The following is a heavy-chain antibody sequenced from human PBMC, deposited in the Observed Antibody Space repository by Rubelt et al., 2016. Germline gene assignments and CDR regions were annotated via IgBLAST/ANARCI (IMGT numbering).Heavy chain of an antibody. V-gene: IGHV1-3*01. Sequence: QVKLVRSGAEVKKPGASVKVSCKASGYTFPNYGMHWVRQAPGQRLEWMGWIDAGNGDTKYSQKLKDRVSITRDASANTAYMELSSLRSEDTAVYYCARANHGDYEDYWGQGTLVTVSS. J-gene: IGHJ4*02. D-gene: IGHD4-17*01. CDR3: ARANHGDYEDY. CDR1: GYTFPNYG. CDR2: IDAGNGDT.